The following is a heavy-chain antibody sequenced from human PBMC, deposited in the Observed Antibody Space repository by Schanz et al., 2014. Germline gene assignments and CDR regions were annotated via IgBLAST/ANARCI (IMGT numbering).Heavy chain of an antibody. V-gene: IGHV3-48*01. J-gene: IGHJ4*02. CDR2: ITYNGGTI. Sequence: EVQLLESGGGLVQPGGSLRLSCAASGFTFSSHSFNWVRQAPGKGLEWISYITYNGGTIYYADSVKGRFTISRDNAKTSLYLEMNSLRAEDTALYYCARDRRNADLDYWGQGTLVTVSS. CDR1: GFTFSSHS. CDR3: ARDRRNADLDY. D-gene: IGHD1-1*01.